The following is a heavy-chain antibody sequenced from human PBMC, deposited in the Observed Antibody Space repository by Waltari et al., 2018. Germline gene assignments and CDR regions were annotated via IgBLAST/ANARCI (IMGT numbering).Heavy chain of an antibody. V-gene: IGHV1-2*04. CDR2: RNPKSGGT. D-gene: IGHD6-19*01. J-gene: IGHJ5*02. CDR3: AREVAGRGWFDP. CDR1: GYTFTGYY. Sequence: QVQLVQSGAEVKKPGASVQVSCKASGYTFTGYYMHWVRQAPGQGLEWMGGRNPKSGGTNYAQKFQGWVTMTRDTAISTAYMELSRLGSDDTAVYYWAREVAGRGWFDPWGQGTLVTVSS.